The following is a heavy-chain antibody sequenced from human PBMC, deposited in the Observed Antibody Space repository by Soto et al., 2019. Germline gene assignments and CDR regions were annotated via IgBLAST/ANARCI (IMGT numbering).Heavy chain of an antibody. CDR1: GGTFSSYA. V-gene: IGHV1-69*13. Sequence: SVKVSCKASGGTFSSYAISWVRQAPGQGLEWMGGIIPIFGTANYAQKFQGRVTITADESTSTAYMELSSLRSEDTAVYYCARKIAAAGNNYYYYGMAVWGQGTTVTVSS. CDR3: ARKIAAAGNNYYYYGMAV. D-gene: IGHD6-13*01. CDR2: IIPIFGTA. J-gene: IGHJ6*02.